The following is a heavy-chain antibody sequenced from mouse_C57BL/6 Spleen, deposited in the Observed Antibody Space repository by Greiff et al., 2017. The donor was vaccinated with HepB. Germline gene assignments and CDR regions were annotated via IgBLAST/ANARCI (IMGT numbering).Heavy chain of an antibody. CDR2: INPSNGGT. CDR3: ARSLYDYDEVDY. J-gene: IGHJ2*01. D-gene: IGHD2-4*01. CDR1: GYTFTSYW. V-gene: IGHV1-53*01. Sequence: QVQLQQPGTELVKPGASVKLSCKASGYTFTSYWMHWVKQRPGRGLEWIGNINPSNGGTNYNEKFKSKATLTVDKSSSTAYMQLSSLTSEDAAVYYCARSLYDYDEVDYWGQGTTLTVSS.